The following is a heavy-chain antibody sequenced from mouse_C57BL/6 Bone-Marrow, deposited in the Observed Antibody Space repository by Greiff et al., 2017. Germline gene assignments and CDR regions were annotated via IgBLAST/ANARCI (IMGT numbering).Heavy chain of an antibody. D-gene: IGHD2-4*01. CDR1: GFTFNTYA. V-gene: IGHV10-3*01. CDR3: VRDREGGLRRRAMDY. Sequence: EVQLVESGGGLVQPKGSLKLSCAASGFTFNTYAMHWVRQAPGKGLEWVARIRSKSSNYATYYADSVKDRFTISRDDSQSMLYLQMNNLKTEDTAMYYCVRDREGGLRRRAMDYWGQGTSVTVSS. J-gene: IGHJ4*01. CDR2: IRSKSSNYAT.